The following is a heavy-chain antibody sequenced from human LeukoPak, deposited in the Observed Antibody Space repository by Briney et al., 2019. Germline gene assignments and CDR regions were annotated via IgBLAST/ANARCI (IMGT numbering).Heavy chain of an antibody. V-gene: IGHV4-39*01. D-gene: IGHD3-10*01. CDR1: GGSISSSAYY. CDR2: IYYSGST. J-gene: IGHJ4*02. Sequence: PSETLSLTCTVSGGSISSSAYYWGWIRQPPGKGLEWIGSIYYSGSTYYNPSLKTRVTVSVDTSKNQFSLKLGSVTAADTAVYYCARHSGAALRPWYFDYWGQRTLVTVSS. CDR3: ARHSGAALRPWYFDY.